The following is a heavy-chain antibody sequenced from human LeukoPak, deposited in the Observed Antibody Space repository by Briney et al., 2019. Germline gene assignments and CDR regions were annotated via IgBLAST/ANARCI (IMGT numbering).Heavy chain of an antibody. Sequence: GGSLRLSCAASGFTFSNYAMQWVRQAPGKRLEYVSGTSGNGGTTYYANSVKGRFTISRDNSKSTLYLQMNSLRADDTAVYYCAKDLGRDVWGQGTTVTVSS. CDR1: GFTFSNYA. D-gene: IGHD7-27*01. CDR2: TSGNGGTT. J-gene: IGHJ6*02. V-gene: IGHV3-64*04. CDR3: AKDLGRDV.